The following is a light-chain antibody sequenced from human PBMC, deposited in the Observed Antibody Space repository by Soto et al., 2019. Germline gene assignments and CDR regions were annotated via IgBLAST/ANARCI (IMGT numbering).Light chain of an antibody. CDR1: SSDVGAHNF. CDR3: NSYTNTAARV. J-gene: IGLJ1*01. V-gene: IGLV2-14*01. Sequence: QPVLTQPASVSGSPGQSITISCTGTSSDVGAHNFVSWYQQHPGKAPKLMIYEVSNRPSGVSNRFSGSKSGNTASLTISGLQAEDEADYYCNSYTNTAARVFGTGTKLTVL. CDR2: EVS.